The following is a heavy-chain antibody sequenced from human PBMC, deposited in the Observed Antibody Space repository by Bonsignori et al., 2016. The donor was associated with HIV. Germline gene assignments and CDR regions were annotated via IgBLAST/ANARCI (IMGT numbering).Heavy chain of an antibody. J-gene: IGHJ3*02. CDR3: ASGRVQQHLVRGAFDI. Sequence: VRQAPGKGLEWVSSISSSSIYIYYGDSVKGRFTVSRDNAKNLLYLQMSSLRAEDTAVYYCASGRVQQHLVRGAFDIWGQGTMVTVSS. V-gene: IGHV3-21*06. CDR2: ISSSSIYI. D-gene: IGHD6-13*01.